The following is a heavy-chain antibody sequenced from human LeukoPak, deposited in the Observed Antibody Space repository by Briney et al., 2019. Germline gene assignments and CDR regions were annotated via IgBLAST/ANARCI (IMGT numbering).Heavy chain of an antibody. J-gene: IGHJ6*02. CDR3: ARDLDSGRNTRYGMDV. D-gene: IGHD4-23*01. CDR2: ISSNGGST. V-gene: IGHV3-64*01. Sequence: GGSLRLSCAASGFTFSSYAMHWVRQAPGKGLVYVSLISSNGGSTYYVNSVKGRFTISRDNSKNTLYLQMGSLRADDMAVYYCARDLDSGRNTRYGMDVWGQGTTVTVSS. CDR1: GFTFSSYA.